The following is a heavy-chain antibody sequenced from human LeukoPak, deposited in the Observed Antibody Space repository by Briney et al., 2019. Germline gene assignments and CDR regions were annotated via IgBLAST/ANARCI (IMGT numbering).Heavy chain of an antibody. CDR1: GFTFSSYA. J-gene: IGHJ2*01. V-gene: IGHV3-23*01. CDR2: ISGSGGST. Sequence: PGGSLRLPCAASGFTFSSYAMSWVRQAPGKGLEWVSAISGSGGSTYYADSVKGRFTISRDNSKNTLYLQMNSLRAEDTAVYYCARGVVPAAMRYWYFDLWGRGTLVTVSS. CDR3: ARGVVPAAMRYWYFDL. D-gene: IGHD2-2*01.